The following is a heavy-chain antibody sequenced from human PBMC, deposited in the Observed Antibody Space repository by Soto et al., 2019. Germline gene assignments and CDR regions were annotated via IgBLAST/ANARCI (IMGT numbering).Heavy chain of an antibody. CDR2: IYYSGST. D-gene: IGHD1-1*01. V-gene: IGHV4-39*01. CDR1: GGSISGSSYY. Sequence: PSETLSFTCTVSGGSISGSSYYWGWVRQPPGKGLEWIGTIYYSGSTYYNPSLKSRVTISVDTSKNHFSLNLNSVTAADTAVYYCARHGTTGPPVYWGQGTLVTVSS. J-gene: IGHJ4*02. CDR3: ARHGTTGPPVY.